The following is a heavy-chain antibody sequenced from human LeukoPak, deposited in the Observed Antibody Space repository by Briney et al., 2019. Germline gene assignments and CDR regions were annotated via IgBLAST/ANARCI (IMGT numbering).Heavy chain of an antibody. CDR3: ARFYNFYGDYYFDY. CDR1: GYTFTGYY. J-gene: IGHJ4*02. V-gene: IGHV1-2*02. D-gene: IGHD4-17*01. CDR2: INPNSGGT. Sequence: ASVKVSCKASGYTFTGYYMHWVRQAPGQGIEWMGWINPNSGGTNYAQKFQGRVAMTRDTSIRTAYMELSRLRSDDTAVYYCARFYNFYGDYYFDYWGQGTLVTVSS.